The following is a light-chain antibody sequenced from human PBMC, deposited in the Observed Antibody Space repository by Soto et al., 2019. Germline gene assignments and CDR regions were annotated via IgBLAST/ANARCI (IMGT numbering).Light chain of an antibody. J-gene: IGKJ3*01. CDR3: QQANSFPRT. Sequence: DIQMTQSPSAVAASVGDRVTITCRATPGISSWLAWYQQKPGKAPKLLIYAASSLQSGVPSRFSGSGSGTDFTLTINNLQPEDFATYYCQQANSFPRTFGHGTKVDIK. V-gene: IGKV1-12*01. CDR2: AAS. CDR1: PGISSW.